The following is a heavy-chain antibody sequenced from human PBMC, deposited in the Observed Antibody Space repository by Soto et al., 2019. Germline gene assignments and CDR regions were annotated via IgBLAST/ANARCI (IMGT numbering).Heavy chain of an antibody. CDR3: VHTGRYCSGGSCYSLLLDY. Sequence: QITLKESGPTLVKPTQTLTLTCTFSGFSLSTSEVGVGWIRQPPGKALEWLALIYWDDDKRYSPSLRGRLTITNDTSKNQVVLTMTNMDPVDTATYYCVHTGRYCSGGSCYSLLLDYWGQGTLVTVSS. CDR1: GFSLSTSEVG. J-gene: IGHJ4*02. V-gene: IGHV2-5*02. CDR2: IYWDDDK. D-gene: IGHD2-15*01.